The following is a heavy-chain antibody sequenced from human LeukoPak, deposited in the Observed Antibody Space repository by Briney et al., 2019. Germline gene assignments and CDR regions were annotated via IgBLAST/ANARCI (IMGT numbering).Heavy chain of an antibody. Sequence: GGSLRLSCAASGFTFSSYWMSWVRQAPGKGLEWVANIKQDGSEKYYVDSVKGRFTISRDNAKNSLYLQMNSLRAEDTAVYYCARDKAVTTELTQYFHHWGQGTLVTVSS. D-gene: IGHD4-11*01. CDR3: ARDKAVTTELTQYFHH. CDR1: GFTFSSYW. CDR2: IKQDGSEK. V-gene: IGHV3-7*01. J-gene: IGHJ1*01.